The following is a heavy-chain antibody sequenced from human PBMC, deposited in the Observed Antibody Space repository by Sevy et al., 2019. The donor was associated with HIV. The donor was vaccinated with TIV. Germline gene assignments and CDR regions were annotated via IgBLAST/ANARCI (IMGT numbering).Heavy chain of an antibody. D-gene: IGHD3-10*01. CDR3: GRGPREYYFDS. J-gene: IGHJ4*02. Sequence: GGSLRLSCEASGFTFSSYSMNWVRQAPGKGPEWVSYISSSSRAIYYAESVRGRFTISRDNAKNSLYLQMNSLRDDNTAIYFCGRGPREYYFDSWGPGILVTVSS. CDR1: GFTFSSYS. V-gene: IGHV3-48*02. CDR2: ISSSSRAI.